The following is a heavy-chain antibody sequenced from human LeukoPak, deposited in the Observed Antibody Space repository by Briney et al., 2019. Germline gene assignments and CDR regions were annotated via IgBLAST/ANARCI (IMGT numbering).Heavy chain of an antibody. CDR2: IKSKTGGGTT. Sequence: GGSLRLSCAASGFTFSDAWMTWVRQAPGKGVEWVGRIKSKTGGGTTDYAAPVKGRFTISRDDSKNTLYLQMNSLKTEDTAVYYCTEMIVVVNWGQGTLVTVSS. J-gene: IGHJ4*02. CDR3: TEMIVVVN. V-gene: IGHV3-15*01. D-gene: IGHD3-22*01. CDR1: GFTFSDAW.